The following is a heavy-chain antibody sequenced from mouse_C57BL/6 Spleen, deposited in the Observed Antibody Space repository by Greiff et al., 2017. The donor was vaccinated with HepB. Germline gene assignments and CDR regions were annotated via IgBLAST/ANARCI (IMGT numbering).Heavy chain of an antibody. V-gene: IGHV5-4*01. CDR2: ISDGGSYT. Sequence: EVMLVESGGGLVKPGGSLKLSCAASGFTFSSYAMSWVRQTPEKRLEWVATISDGGSYTYYPDNVKGRFTISRDNAKNNLYLQMSHLKSEDTAMYYCAREQEDAMDYWGQGTSVTVSS. CDR3: AREQEDAMDY. CDR1: GFTFSSYA. J-gene: IGHJ4*01.